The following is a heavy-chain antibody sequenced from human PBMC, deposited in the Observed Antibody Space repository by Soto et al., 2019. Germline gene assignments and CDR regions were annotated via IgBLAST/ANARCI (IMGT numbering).Heavy chain of an antibody. V-gene: IGHV4-34*01. CDR2: INHSGST. Sequence: QVQLQQWGAGLLKPSETLSLTCAVYGGSFSGYYWSWIRQPPGKGLEWIGEINHSGSTNYNPSLKSRVTISVDTSKNQFTLKLSSVTAADTAVYYCARGPTLIRIAAAGGAIWYFELWGRGTLVTVSS. CDR3: ARGPTLIRIAAAGGAIWYFEL. D-gene: IGHD6-13*01. J-gene: IGHJ2*01. CDR1: GGSFSGYY.